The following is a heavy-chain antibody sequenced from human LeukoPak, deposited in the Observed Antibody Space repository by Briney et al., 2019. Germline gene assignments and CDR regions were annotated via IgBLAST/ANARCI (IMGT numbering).Heavy chain of an antibody. Sequence: AGGSLRLSCAASGFTFSSYAMHWVRQAPGKGLEWVAVISYDGSNKYYADSVKGRFTISRDNSKNTLYLQMNSLRAEDTAVYYCARGLGEFSPPDYWGQGTLVTVSS. J-gene: IGHJ4*02. V-gene: IGHV3-30*04. CDR1: GFTFSSYA. D-gene: IGHD3-16*01. CDR3: ARGLGEFSPPDY. CDR2: ISYDGSNK.